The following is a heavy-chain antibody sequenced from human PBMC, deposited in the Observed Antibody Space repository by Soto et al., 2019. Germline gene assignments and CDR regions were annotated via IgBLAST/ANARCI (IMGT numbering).Heavy chain of an antibody. V-gene: IGHV1-2*06. CDR1: GYFFTSHY. J-gene: IGHJ4*02. CDR2: INPNTGDT. CDR3: AREITYGGGSFALGL. D-gene: IGHD3-10*01. Sequence: QEQLVQSGAEVEKPGASVKVSCKTSGYFFTSHYIHWVRLAPGRGLEWVGRINPNTGDTNSPQKFQGRVTLTSDTSISTAYMEMRGLTSDDTALYYCAREITYGGGSFALGLWGQGTLVTVSS.